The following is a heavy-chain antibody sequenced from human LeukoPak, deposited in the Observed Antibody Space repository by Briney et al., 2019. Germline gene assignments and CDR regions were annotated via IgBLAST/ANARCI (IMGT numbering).Heavy chain of an antibody. D-gene: IGHD5-18*01. V-gene: IGHV3-23*01. CDR3: AKVGLQGIQLWLSTPLYYFDY. J-gene: IGHJ4*02. CDR2: ISGSGGST. CDR1: GFTFSSYA. Sequence: PGGSLRLSCVASGFTFSSYAMSWVRQAPGKGLEWVSAISGSGGSTYYADSVKGRFTISRDNSKNTLYLQMNSLRAEDTAVYYCAKVGLQGIQLWLSTPLYYFDYWGQGTLVTVSS.